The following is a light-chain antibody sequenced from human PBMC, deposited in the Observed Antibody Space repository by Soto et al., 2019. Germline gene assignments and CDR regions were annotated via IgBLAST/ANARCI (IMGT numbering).Light chain of an antibody. CDR3: QQYDGSPQT. V-gene: IGKV3-20*01. CDR2: GAS. CDR1: QTISRNF. Sequence: IALTQSPGTLSLSPGERATLSCRASQTISRNFLAWYQQKPGQAPRLLIYGASKRATGIPDRFSGSGSGAEFTLTISRLEPEYFGVYHCQQYDGSPQTFGQGTKVDIK. J-gene: IGKJ1*01.